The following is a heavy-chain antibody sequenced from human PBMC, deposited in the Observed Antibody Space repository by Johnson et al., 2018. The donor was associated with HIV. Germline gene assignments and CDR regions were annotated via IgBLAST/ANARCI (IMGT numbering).Heavy chain of an antibody. CDR3: AETVAGQGAFDI. Sequence: QVQLVESGGGVVQPGGSLRLSCAASGFTFSSYRMHWVRQAPGKGLEWVAFIRYDGSNKYYADSVKGRFTISRDNSKNPLYLQMNSLRAEDTAVYYCAETVAGQGAFDIWGQGTMVTVSS. V-gene: IGHV3-30*02. CDR2: IRYDGSNK. D-gene: IGHD6-19*01. J-gene: IGHJ3*02. CDR1: GFTFSSYR.